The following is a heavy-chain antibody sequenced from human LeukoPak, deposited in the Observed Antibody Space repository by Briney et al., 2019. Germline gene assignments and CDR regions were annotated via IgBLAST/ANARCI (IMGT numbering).Heavy chain of an antibody. Sequence: GGSLRLSCTAPGFPFNAYNIHWIRQSPGRGLEWVSFIRNDETEVHYADFAKGRFTISRDRSKNSVYLQMNSLRPDDTALYYCAKDGGRYRFDFWGQGTMVTVSS. J-gene: IGHJ4*02. CDR1: GFPFNAYN. CDR2: IRNDETEV. V-gene: IGHV3-30*02. CDR3: AKDGGRYRFDF. D-gene: IGHD3-16*02.